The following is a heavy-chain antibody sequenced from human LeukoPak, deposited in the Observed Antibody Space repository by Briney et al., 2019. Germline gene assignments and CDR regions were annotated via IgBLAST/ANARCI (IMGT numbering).Heavy chain of an antibody. CDR3: ARGYSGYDLGVY. CDR1: GYTFTGYY. Sequence: ASVKVSCKASGYTFTGYYMHWVRQAPGQGLEWMGWINPNSGGTNYAQRFQGWVTMTRDTSISTAYMELSRLRSDDTAVYYCARGYSGYDLGVYWGQGTLVTVSS. V-gene: IGHV1-2*04. D-gene: IGHD5-12*01. CDR2: INPNSGGT. J-gene: IGHJ4*02.